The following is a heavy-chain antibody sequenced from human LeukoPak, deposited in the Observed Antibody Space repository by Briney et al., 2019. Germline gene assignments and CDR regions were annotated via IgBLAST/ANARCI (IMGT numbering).Heavy chain of an antibody. CDR1: GYTFTSYG. CDR2: ISAYNGNT. CDR3: ARGLVPAAICWWFDP. V-gene: IGHV1-18*01. Sequence: GASVKVSCKASGYTFTSYGISWVRQAPGQGLEWMGWISAYNGNTSYAQKLQDRVTMTTDTSTSTAYMELRSLRSDDTAVYYCARGLVPAAICWWFDPWGQGTLVTVSS. D-gene: IGHD2-2*02. J-gene: IGHJ5*02.